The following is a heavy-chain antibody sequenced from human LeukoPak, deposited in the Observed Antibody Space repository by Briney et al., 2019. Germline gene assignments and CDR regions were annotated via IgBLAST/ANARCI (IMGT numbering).Heavy chain of an antibody. D-gene: IGHD1-14*01. Sequence: PSGTLSLTCAVSGASINNINWWSWVRQSPGKGLEWIGEIFDGGSTQYNPSLMSRVMMSIDKSKNQFSLSLTSVTAADTALYYCVRNFDNWGRGALVTVSS. CDR3: VRNFDN. V-gene: IGHV4-4*02. CDR1: GASINNINW. J-gene: IGHJ4*02. CDR2: IFDGGST.